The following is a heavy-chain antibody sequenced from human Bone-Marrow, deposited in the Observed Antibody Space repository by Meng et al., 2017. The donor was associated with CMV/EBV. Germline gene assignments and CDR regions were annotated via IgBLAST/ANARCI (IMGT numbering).Heavy chain of an antibody. D-gene: IGHD1-1*01. CDR2: INHSGST. CDR3: ARSVTGTPSPFDY. J-gene: IGHJ4*02. CDR1: GGSFSGYY. V-gene: IGHV4-34*01. Sequence: SETLSLTCAVYGGSFSGYYWSWIRQPPGKGLEWIGEINHSGSTNYNPSLKSRVTISVDTSKNQFSLKLSSVTAADTAVYYCARSVTGTPSPFDYWGQGTLVTVSS.